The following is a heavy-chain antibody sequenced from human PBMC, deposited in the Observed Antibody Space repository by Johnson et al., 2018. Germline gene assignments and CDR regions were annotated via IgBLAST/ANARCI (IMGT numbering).Heavy chain of an antibody. CDR1: GFTVSNNY. Sequence: VQLVQSGGGLIQPGGSLRLSCAASGFTVSNNYMRWVRQAPGTGLEWVSVIHSGGSRYYAASVQGRFTIPRDNSKNTVYLQMNSLRAEDTAVYYCATLAVAGLSGAFEIWGQGTMVTVSS. D-gene: IGHD6-19*01. CDR2: IHSGGSR. J-gene: IGHJ3*02. V-gene: IGHV3-53*01. CDR3: ATLAVAGLSGAFEI.